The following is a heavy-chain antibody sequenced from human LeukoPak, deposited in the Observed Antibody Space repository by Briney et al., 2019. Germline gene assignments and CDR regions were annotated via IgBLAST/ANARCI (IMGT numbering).Heavy chain of an antibody. Sequence: GESLKISCQGSGYRFSSYWIGWVRQMPGKGLEWMGTMYPGDSDTRYSPSFQGQVTMSVDKSITTAYLEWSGLKASDTAMYYCARDYGSGSGNWFDAWGPGTLVTVSS. CDR1: GYRFSSYW. J-gene: IGHJ5*02. CDR2: MYPGDSDT. V-gene: IGHV5-51*01. CDR3: ARDYGSGSGNWFDA. D-gene: IGHD3-10*01.